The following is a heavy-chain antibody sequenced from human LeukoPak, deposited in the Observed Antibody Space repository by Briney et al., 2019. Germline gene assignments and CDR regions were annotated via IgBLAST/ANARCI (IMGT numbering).Heavy chain of an antibody. CDR3: ARDLYYYDSSGYYLDY. D-gene: IGHD3-22*01. Sequence: SSVKLCCYASGAPFSRSAISWVRQAPGQGLEWLGGILPIFGTANYAQKFQGRVTITTDESTSTAYMELSSLRSEDTAVYYCARDLYYYDSSGYYLDYWGQGTLVTVSS. CDR2: ILPIFGTA. V-gene: IGHV1-69*05. J-gene: IGHJ4*02. CDR1: GAPFSRSA.